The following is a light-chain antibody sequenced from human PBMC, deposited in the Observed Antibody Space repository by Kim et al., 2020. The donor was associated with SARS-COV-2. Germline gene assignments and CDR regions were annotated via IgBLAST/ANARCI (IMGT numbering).Light chain of an antibody. Sequence: SYELTQPPSVSVAPGKTARITCGGNNIGSKSVHWYQQKPGQAPVLVIYYDSDRPSGIPERFSGSNSGNTATLTISRVEAGDEADYYCQVFDDWVFGGGTQLTVL. V-gene: IGLV3-21*04. CDR2: YDS. J-gene: IGLJ3*02. CDR3: QVFDDWV. CDR1: NIGSKS.